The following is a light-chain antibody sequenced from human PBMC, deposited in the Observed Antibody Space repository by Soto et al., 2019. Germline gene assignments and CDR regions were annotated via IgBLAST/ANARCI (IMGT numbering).Light chain of an antibody. CDR1: QSVSSTY. J-gene: IGKJ1*01. CDR2: GAS. CDR3: QQYDGSLWT. V-gene: IGKV3-20*01. Sequence: EIVLTQSPGTLSLSPGERATLSCRASQSVSSTYLAWYQQKPGQAPRLLVYGASSRATGIPDRFSGSGSGTDFTLTISRLEPEDCAVYYCQQYDGSLWTFGQGTKVEIK.